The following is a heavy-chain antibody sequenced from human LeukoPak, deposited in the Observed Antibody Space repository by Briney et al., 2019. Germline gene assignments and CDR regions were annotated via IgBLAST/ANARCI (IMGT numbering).Heavy chain of an antibody. CDR3: AKDLPAFIVVVPAAVFDY. CDR1: GFTFSSYA. D-gene: IGHD2-2*01. V-gene: IGHV3-23*01. CDR2: ISGSGGST. Sequence: GGSLRLSCAPSGFTFSSYAMSWVRQAAGKWLEWVSAISGSGGSTYYADSVKGRFTISRNNSKTTLYLQMNSLRAEDTAVYYCAKDLPAFIVVVPAAVFDYWGQGTLVTVSS. J-gene: IGHJ4*02.